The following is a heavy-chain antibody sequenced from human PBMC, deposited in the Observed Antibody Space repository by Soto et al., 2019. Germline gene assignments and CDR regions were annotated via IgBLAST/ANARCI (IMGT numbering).Heavy chain of an antibody. J-gene: IGHJ4*02. CDR1: EFTFSIYW. D-gene: IGHD1-26*01. CDR2: INGDGSST. Sequence: GGSLRVSCAASEFTFSIYWRRWLRPSQLKGLVWVSRINGDGSSTSYGDSVKGRFTISRDNAKNTLYLQMNSLRAEDTAVYYCASIPPSAVGATSEVDYWGQGTLVTVSS. CDR3: ASIPPSAVGATSEVDY. V-gene: IGHV3-74*01.